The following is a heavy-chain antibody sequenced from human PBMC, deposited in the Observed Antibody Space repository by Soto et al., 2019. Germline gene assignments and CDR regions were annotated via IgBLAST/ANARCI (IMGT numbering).Heavy chain of an antibody. Sequence: GASVKVSCKASGGTFSNYVVNWVRQAPGQGLEWMGRIIPISGAANYAQKFQGRVTITADKSTSTSYMELSSLRSEDTAVYYCAREIFGVIISGGRDAFDIWGQGTMVTVSS. CDR1: GGTFSNYV. D-gene: IGHD3-3*01. V-gene: IGHV1-69*06. J-gene: IGHJ3*02. CDR2: IIPISGAA. CDR3: AREIFGVIISGGRDAFDI.